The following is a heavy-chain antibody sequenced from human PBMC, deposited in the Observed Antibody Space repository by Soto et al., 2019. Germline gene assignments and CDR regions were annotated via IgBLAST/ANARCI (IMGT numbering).Heavy chain of an antibody. CDR1: GGSISSFY. J-gene: IGHJ4*02. CDR3: ARSYGSGSYGHFDY. Sequence: QVQLQESGPGLVKPSETLSLTCTVSGGSISSFYWSWIRQPPGKGLEWIGYIYYSGSTNYNPSLKSRVTISVDTSKNQFSLKLSSVTAADTAVYYCARSYGSGSYGHFDYWGQGALVTVSS. D-gene: IGHD3-10*01. CDR2: IYYSGST. V-gene: IGHV4-59*08.